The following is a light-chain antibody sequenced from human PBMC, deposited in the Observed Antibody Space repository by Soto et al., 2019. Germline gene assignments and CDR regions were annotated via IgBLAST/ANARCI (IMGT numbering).Light chain of an antibody. V-gene: IGKV1-5*03. Sequence: DIQMPTSPSTLSGSIGDRVTITCRASQTISSWLAWYQQKPGKAPKLLIYKASTLQSGVPSRFSGSGSGTEFTLTISSLQPDDFATYYCQHYNSYSEAFGQGTNVDIK. CDR2: KAS. J-gene: IGKJ1*01. CDR3: QHYNSYSEA. CDR1: QTISSW.